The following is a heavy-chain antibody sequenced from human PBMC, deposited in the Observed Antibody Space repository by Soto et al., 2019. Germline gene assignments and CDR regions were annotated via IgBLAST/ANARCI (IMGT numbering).Heavy chain of an antibody. CDR2: ISAYNGNT. Sequence: QVQLVQSGAEVKKPGASVKVSCKASGHTFTSYGISWVRQAPGQGLEWMGWISAYNGNTNYAQKLQGRVTMTTDTSTSTAYMELRSLRSDDTAVYYCARVLIGHGDYVDAFDIWGQGTMVTVSS. CDR3: ARVLIGHGDYVDAFDI. J-gene: IGHJ3*02. D-gene: IGHD4-17*01. CDR1: GHTFTSYG. V-gene: IGHV1-18*01.